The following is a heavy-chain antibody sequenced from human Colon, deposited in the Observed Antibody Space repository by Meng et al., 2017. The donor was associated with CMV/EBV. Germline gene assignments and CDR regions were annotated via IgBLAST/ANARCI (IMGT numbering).Heavy chain of an antibody. V-gene: IGHV4-4*07. CDR3: ARDSNLSGLAY. D-gene: IGHD3-10*01. J-gene: IGHJ4*02. Sequence: VQLRESGPGLVKPSETLSLTCTVSGASITSYYWSWTRQPAGKGLEWIGRVYISGNTNYNPSLKSRVTMSIDTSKNQLSLNIRSVTAADTAVYYCARDSNLSGLAYWGQGTLVTVSS. CDR2: VYISGNT. CDR1: GASITSYY.